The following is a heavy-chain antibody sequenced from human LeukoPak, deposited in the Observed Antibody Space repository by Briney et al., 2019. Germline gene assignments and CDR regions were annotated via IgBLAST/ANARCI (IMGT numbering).Heavy chain of an antibody. J-gene: IGHJ4*02. CDR1: GFTFSGYG. V-gene: IGHV3-30*18. CDR2: ISYDGSHK. D-gene: IGHD3-10*01. Sequence: PGGSLRLSCAASGFTFSGYGMHWVRLAPGKGLEWVAVISYDGSHKYYADSVQGRLTISRDNSKNTAYLQMNSLRTVDTAIYYCAKDRGFSFTSGSSELDYWGQGTLVTVSS. CDR3: AKDRGFSFTSGSSELDY.